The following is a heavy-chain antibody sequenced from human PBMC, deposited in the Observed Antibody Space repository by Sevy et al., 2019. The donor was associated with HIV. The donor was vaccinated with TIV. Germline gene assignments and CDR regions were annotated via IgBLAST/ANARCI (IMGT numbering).Heavy chain of an antibody. CDR1: GGSISSYY. D-gene: IGHD2-21*02. CDR3: AGGGGWNYCGGDCYSQDC. CDR2: IHSSGST. J-gene: IGHJ4*02. V-gene: IGHV4-4*07. Sequence: SETLSLTCTVSGGSISSYYWSWIRQPAGKGLEWIGRIHSSGSTNQNPSLKSRVTMSIDTSKNQFSLKLPSVTAADTAVYYCAGGGGWNYCGGDCYSQDCWGQGTLVTVSS.